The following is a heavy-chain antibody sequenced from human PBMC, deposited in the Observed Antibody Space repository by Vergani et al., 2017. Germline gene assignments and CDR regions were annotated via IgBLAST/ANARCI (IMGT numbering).Heavy chain of an antibody. CDR1: GFTFSSYG. CDR3: AKHFRGWCIDY. D-gene: IGHD4/OR15-4a*01. Sequence: QVQLVESGGGVVQPGGSLRLSCAASGFTFSSYGMHWVRQAPGKGLEFVAFIQFDGSNQYYADSVKGRFTLSRDFSKNTLYLQMNSLRTDDTATYYCAKHFRGWCIDYWGQGTQVIVSS. CDR2: IQFDGSNQ. V-gene: IGHV3-30*02. J-gene: IGHJ4*02.